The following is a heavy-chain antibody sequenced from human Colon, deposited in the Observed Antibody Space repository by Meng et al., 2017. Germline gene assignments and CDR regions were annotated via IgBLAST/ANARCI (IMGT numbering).Heavy chain of an antibody. J-gene: IGHJ4*02. CDR1: GYSISTAYY. V-gene: IGHV4-38-2*01. Sequence: HVPLEESGPGLVKPSETLSLTCSVSGYSISTAYYWGWIRQTPGKGLEWIASIDRSGTTYYNPSLESRVTISVDTSKNHFSLRLNSVTAADTAVYFCARTIYSSSVDYWGQGTLVTVSS. CDR2: IDRSGTT. CDR3: ARTIYSSSVDY. D-gene: IGHD3-22*01.